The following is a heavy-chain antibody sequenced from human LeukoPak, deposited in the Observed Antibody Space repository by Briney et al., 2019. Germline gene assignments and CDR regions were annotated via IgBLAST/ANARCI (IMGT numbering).Heavy chain of an antibody. D-gene: IGHD4-11*01. CDR1: GGSVSSGGYH. V-gene: IGHV4-61*03. CDR3: ARVSHLTNNWFDP. J-gene: IGHJ5*02. Sequence: SETLSLTCSVSGGSVSSGGYHWSWIRQPPGKGLEWIGYIYHSGSANYNPSLKSRVTISVDTSKNHFSLNLSSVTAADTAVYYCARVSHLTNNWFDPWGQGSLVSVSS. CDR2: IYHSGSA.